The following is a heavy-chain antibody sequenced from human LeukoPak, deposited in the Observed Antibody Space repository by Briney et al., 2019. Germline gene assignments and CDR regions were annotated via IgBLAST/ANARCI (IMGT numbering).Heavy chain of an antibody. CDR2: VKPDGRDK. CDR3: AKGHYRPGPLDAFGV. V-gene: IGHV3-7*03. D-gene: IGHD1-14*01. J-gene: IGHJ3*01. Sequence: GSLRLSCAASGFTFSSNYMTWVRQAPGKGLEWVANVKPDGRDKHYVDSVEGRFTISKDNAKNSLFLQMDSLTIEDMALYYCAKGHYRPGPLDAFGVWGQGTMVTVSS. CDR1: GFTFSSNY.